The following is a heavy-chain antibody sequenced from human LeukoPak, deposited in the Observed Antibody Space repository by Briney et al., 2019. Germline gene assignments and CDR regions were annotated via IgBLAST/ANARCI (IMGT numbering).Heavy chain of an antibody. V-gene: IGHV1-18*04. CDR1: GYTFTSYG. J-gene: IGHJ5*02. CDR2: ISAYNGNT. D-gene: IGHD3-10*01. CDR3: ARSGYYGSGSYHHWFDP. Sequence: ASVKVSCKASGYTFTSYGISWVRQAPGQGLEWMGWISAYNGNTNYAQKLQGRVTMTTDTSTSTAYMELRSLRSDDTAVYYCARSGYYGSGSYHHWFDPWGQGTLVTVSS.